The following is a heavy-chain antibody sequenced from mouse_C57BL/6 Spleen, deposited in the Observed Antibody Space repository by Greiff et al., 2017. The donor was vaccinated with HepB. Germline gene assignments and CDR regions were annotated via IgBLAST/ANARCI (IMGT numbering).Heavy chain of an antibody. D-gene: IGHD2-4*01. CDR2: IYPGSGNT. J-gene: IGHJ2*01. Sequence: VKLQESGAELVRPGASVKLSCKASGYTFTDYYINWVKQRPGQGLEWIARIYPGSGNTYYNEKFKGKATLTAEKSSSTAYMQLSSLTSEDSAVYFCARFAYYDYDGDYWGQGTTLTVSS. CDR3: ARFAYYDYDGDY. CDR1: GYTFTDYY. V-gene: IGHV1-76*01.